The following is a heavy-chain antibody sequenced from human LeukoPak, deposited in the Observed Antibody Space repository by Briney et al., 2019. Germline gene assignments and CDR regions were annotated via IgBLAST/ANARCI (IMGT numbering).Heavy chain of an antibody. CDR2: IIPIFGTA. CDR3: ARLEVAGTSVYYYYGMDV. Sequence: GASVKVSCKASGGTFISYAISWVRQAPGQGLEWMGGIIPIFGTANYAQKFQGRVTITADESTSTAYMELSSLRSEDTAVYYCARLEVAGTSVYYYYGMDVWGQGTTVTVSS. D-gene: IGHD6-19*01. CDR1: GGTFISYA. J-gene: IGHJ6*02. V-gene: IGHV1-69*13.